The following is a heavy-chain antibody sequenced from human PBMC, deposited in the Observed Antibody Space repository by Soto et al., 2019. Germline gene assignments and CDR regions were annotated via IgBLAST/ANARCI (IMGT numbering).Heavy chain of an antibody. CDR3: ARNPYFYHSGPSRLDD. D-gene: IGHD3-10*01. CDR1: GGSISSRTYY. Sequence: SETLSLTCTVSGGSISSRTYYWGWIRQPPGKGLEWIGSIYYSGRTYYNPSLKSRVTISLDTSDKQFSLKLSSVTVADTAVYYCARNPYFYHSGPSRLDDWGQGTLVTFSS. J-gene: IGHJ4*02. CDR2: IYYSGRT. V-gene: IGHV4-39*01.